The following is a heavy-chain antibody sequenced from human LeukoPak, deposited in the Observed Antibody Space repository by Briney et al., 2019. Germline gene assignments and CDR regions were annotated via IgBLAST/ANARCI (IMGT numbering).Heavy chain of an antibody. D-gene: IGHD2-8*01. CDR1: GFSFSSHG. V-gene: IGHV3-33*01. CDR3: ARDDTLPDNGLDA. Sequence: GGSLRLSCAASGFSFSSHGMHWVRQAPGKGLEWLAVIGSDGSRVSYADSVRGRLTISRDNSKNMPFLQENSLRVEDTAVYFCARDDTLPDNGLDAWGQGTMVTVCS. J-gene: IGHJ3*01. CDR2: IGSDGSRV.